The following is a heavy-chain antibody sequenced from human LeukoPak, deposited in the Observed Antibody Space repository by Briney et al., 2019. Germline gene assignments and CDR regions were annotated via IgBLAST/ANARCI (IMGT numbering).Heavy chain of an antibody. J-gene: IGHJ4*02. D-gene: IGHD4-17*01. CDR3: AKDITHDYGDNGYFDY. Sequence: PGRSLRLSCAASGFTFDDYAMHWVRQVPGKGLEWVSGISWNSGSIGYADSVKGRFTISRDNAKNSLYLQMNSLRAEDTALYYCAKDITHDYGDNGYFDYWGQGILVTVSS. V-gene: IGHV3-9*01. CDR2: ISWNSGSI. CDR1: GFTFDDYA.